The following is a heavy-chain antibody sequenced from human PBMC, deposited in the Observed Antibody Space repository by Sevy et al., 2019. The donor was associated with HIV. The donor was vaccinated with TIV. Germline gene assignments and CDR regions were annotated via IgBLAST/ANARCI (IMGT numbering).Heavy chain of an antibody. Sequence: SETLSLTCAVYGGSFSGYYWSWIRQPPGKGLEWIGEINHSGSTNYNPSLKSGVTISVDTSKNQFSMKLSSVTAADTAVYYCAREAWTYSSSWYSTYYYYYGMDVWGQGTTVTVSS. V-gene: IGHV4-34*01. CDR2: INHSGST. CDR1: GGSFSGYY. CDR3: AREAWTYSSSWYSTYYYYYGMDV. D-gene: IGHD6-13*01. J-gene: IGHJ6*02.